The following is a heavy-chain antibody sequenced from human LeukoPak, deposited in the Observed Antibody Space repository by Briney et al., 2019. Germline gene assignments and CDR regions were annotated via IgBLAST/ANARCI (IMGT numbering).Heavy chain of an antibody. V-gene: IGHV4-4*09. CDR3: ASQGPYSSSSFDY. Sequence: SETLSLTCTVSDGLTSFYYWTWIRQPPGKGLEWIGNIHTSGSTNYNPSLKSRVTISVDTSKNQFSLKLSSVTAADTAVYYCASQGPYSSSSFDYWGQGTLVTVSS. CDR2: IHTSGST. CDR1: DGLTSFYY. J-gene: IGHJ4*02. D-gene: IGHD6-6*01.